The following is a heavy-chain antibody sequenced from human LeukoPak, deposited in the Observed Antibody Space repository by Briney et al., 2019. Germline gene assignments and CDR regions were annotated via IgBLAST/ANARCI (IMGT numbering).Heavy chain of an antibody. CDR1: GFTFSSYA. J-gene: IGHJ6*02. CDR2: ISYDGSNK. V-gene: IGHV3-30-3*01. D-gene: IGHD6-6*01. Sequence: GGSLRLSCAASGFTFSSYAMHWVHQAPGKGLEWVAVISYDGSNKYYADSVKGRFTISRDNSKNTLYLQMNSLRAEDTAVYYCARALIEYSSSFGYYYYGMDVWGQGTTVTVSS. CDR3: ARALIEYSSSFGYYYYGMDV.